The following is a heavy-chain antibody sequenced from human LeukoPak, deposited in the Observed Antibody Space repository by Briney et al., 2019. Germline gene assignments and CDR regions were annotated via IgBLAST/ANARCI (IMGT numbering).Heavy chain of an antibody. J-gene: IGHJ4*02. V-gene: IGHV3-64*01. D-gene: IGHD6-19*01. CDR1: GFTFTSYP. Sequence: GGSLRLSCAASGFTFTSYPMHWVRQAPGKGREYVSAISGDGGSTFYANSVKGRFSISRDDSKNTLYLQMGSLRDEDMGVYYCARASGWTNFDYWGQGTLVTVSS. CDR2: ISGDGGST. CDR3: ARASGWTNFDY.